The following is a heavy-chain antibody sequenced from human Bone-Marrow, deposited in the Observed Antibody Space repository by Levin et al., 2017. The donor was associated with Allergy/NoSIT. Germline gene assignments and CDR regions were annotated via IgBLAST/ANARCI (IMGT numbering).Heavy chain of an antibody. CDR1: GFTFSSYW. D-gene: IGHD4-17*01. Sequence: GGSLRLSCAASGFTFSSYWMSWVRQAPGKGLEWVANIKQDGSEKYYVDSVKGRFTISRDNAKNSLYLQMNSLRAEDTAVYYCARENYGDYVSGMDGWGQGTTVTVSS. CDR3: ARENYGDYVSGMDG. V-gene: IGHV3-7*01. J-gene: IGHJ6*02. CDR2: IKQDGSEK.